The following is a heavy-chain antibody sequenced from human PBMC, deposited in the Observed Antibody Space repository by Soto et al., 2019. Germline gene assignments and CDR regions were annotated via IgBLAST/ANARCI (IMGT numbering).Heavy chain of an antibody. V-gene: IGHV2-5*02. CDR2: IYGDDGE. CDR3: ARREGDDYVWGSYKDALDV. CDR1: GFSLSSSGVG. J-gene: IGHJ3*01. Sequence: QITLKESGPTLVKPTQTLTLTCTFSGFSLSSSGVGVGWIRQPPGKALEWLALIYGDDGERYTPSLKTRLTITKDTSKNQVVLTMTNMDPVDTATYYCARREGDDYVWGSYKDALDVWGQGTMVTVSS. D-gene: IGHD3-16*01.